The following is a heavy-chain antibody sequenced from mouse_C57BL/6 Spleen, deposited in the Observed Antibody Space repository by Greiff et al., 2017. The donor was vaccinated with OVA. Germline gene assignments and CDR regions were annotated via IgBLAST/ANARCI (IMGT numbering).Heavy chain of an antibody. CDR1: GFTFSDYG. D-gene: IGHD2-5*01. CDR2: ISSGSSTI. V-gene: IGHV5-17*01. CDR3: ARDSNYRDYAMDY. Sequence: EVQRVESGGGLVKPGGSLKLSCAASGFTFSDYGMHWVRQAPEKGLEWVAYISSGSSTIYYADTVQGRFTISRDNAKNTLFLQMTSLRSEDTAMYYCARDSNYRDYAMDYWGQGTSVTVSS. J-gene: IGHJ4*01.